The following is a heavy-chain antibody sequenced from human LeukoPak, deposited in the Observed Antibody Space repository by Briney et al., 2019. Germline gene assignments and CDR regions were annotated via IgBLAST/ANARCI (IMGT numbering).Heavy chain of an antibody. D-gene: IGHD6-13*01. J-gene: IGHJ4*02. Sequence: ASVKVSCKASTFRASGYTFTGYYMHWVRQAPGQGPEWMGWINPNSGGTNYAQKFQGRVTMTRDTSISTAYMELSRLRSDDTAVYYCARDRSSSSWYSDFDYWGQGTLVTVSS. CDR2: INPNSGGT. V-gene: IGHV1-2*02. CDR3: ARDRSSSSWYSDFDY. CDR1: GYTFTGYY.